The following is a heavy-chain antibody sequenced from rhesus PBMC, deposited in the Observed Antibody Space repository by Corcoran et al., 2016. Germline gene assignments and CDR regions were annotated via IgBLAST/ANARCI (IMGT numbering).Heavy chain of an antibody. CDR3: ARDSGSYFDY. V-gene: IGHV4-127*01. J-gene: IGHJ4*01. CDR1: GYSISSGYG. CDR2: IYGGSGST. D-gene: IGHD3-16*01. Sequence: QVQLQESGPGLVKPSETLSLTCAVSGYSISSGYGWGWIRQPPGKGLEWIGQIYGGSGSTSYNPSLKSRVTVSTDTSKNQFSLKLSSVTAADTAVYYCARDSGSYFDYWGQGVLVTVSS.